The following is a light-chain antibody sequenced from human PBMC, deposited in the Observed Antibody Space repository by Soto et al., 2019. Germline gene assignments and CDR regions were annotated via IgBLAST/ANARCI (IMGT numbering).Light chain of an antibody. CDR3: QQYGSSPPWT. CDR1: QSVSSSY. J-gene: IGKJ1*01. Sequence: IVLTQSPRTLSLSPGERATLSCRASQSVSSSYLAWYQQKPGQAPRLLIYGASSRATGIPDRFSGSGSGTDFTLTISRLEPEDFAVYYCQQYGSSPPWTFGQGTKVDIK. V-gene: IGKV3-20*01. CDR2: GAS.